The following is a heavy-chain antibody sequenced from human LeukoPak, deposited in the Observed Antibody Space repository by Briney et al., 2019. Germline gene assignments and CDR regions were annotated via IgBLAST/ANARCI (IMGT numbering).Heavy chain of an antibody. CDR2: ISGDEIWT. J-gene: IGHJ4*02. CDR3: ARLRYSDY. V-gene: IGHV3-74*01. CDR1: GFTLSNHW. D-gene: IGHD2-21*01. Sequence: GGSLRLSWAASGFTLSNHWMHWVRQAPGKGLVWVSRISGDEIWTSYADSVKGRFIISRDNAKDTLYLQMNSLRTEDTAVYYCARLRYSDYWGQGTLVTVSS.